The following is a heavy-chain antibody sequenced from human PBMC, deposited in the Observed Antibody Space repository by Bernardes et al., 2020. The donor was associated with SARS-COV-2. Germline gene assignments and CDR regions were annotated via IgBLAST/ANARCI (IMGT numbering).Heavy chain of an antibody. D-gene: IGHD1-26*01. CDR1: ESTFSRLR. CDR3: ARDVAGREDF. J-gene: IGHJ4*02. CDR2: INEYGTIT. V-gene: IGHV3-74*01. Sequence: GGSLRLPCAASESTFSRLRMPWVPEVPGKGLVWVSRINEYGTITDYADSVEGRFTISRDNAKNTLFLQMSSLRAEDTAVYYCARDVAGREDFWGQGTLVTVSS.